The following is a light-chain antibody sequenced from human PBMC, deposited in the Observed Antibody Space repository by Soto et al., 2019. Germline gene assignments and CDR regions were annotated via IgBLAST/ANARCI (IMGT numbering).Light chain of an antibody. CDR1: SGYSNYK. Sequence: QLVLTQPPSASASLGASVTLTCTLSSGYSNYKVDWYQQRPGKGPRFVLRVGTGGIVGSKGDGIPDRFSVLASGLNRYLTIKNIQEEDESDYHCGADHGSGSNFPDVVFGGGTKLTVL. CDR2: VGTGGIVG. CDR3: GADHGSGSNFPDVV. V-gene: IGLV9-49*01. J-gene: IGLJ2*01.